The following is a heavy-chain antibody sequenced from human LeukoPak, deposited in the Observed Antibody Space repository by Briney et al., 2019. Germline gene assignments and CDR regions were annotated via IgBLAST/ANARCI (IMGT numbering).Heavy chain of an antibody. CDR2: ISWNSGSI. CDR1: GFTSDDYA. D-gene: IGHD2-15*01. V-gene: IGHV3-9*02. CDR3: AREIPGRIAADC. J-gene: IGHJ4*02. Sequence: RSGGSLRLSCAASGFTSDDYAMHWVRQAPGKGLEWVSGISWNSGSIGYADSVKGRFTVSRDNAKNSLFLQMNRLRGEDTAIYFCAREIPGRIAADCWGQGTLVTVSS.